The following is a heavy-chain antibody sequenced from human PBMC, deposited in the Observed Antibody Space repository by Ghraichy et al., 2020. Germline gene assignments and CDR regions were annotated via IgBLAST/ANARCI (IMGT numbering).Heavy chain of an antibody. CDR2: ISGSGGST. V-gene: IGHV3-23*01. CDR1: GFTFSSYA. CDR3: AKAVWDWVFDY. J-gene: IGHJ4*02. Sequence: GESLNISCAASGFTFSSYAMSWVRQAPGKGLEWVSAISGSGGSTYYADSVKGRFTISRDNSKNTLYLQMNSLRAEDTAVYYCAKAVWDWVFDYWGQGTLVTVSS. D-gene: IGHD1-26*01.